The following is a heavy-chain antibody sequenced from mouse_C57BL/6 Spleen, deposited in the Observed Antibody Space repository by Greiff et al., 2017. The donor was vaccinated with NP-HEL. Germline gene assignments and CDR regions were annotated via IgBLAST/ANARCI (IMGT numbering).Heavy chain of an antibody. J-gene: IGHJ2*01. D-gene: IGHD1-1*01. V-gene: IGHV1-61*01. CDR2: IYPSDSET. Sequence: QVHVKQPGAELVRPGSSVKLSCKASGYTFTSYWMDWVKQRPGQGLEWIGNIYPSDSETHYNQKFKDKATLTVDKSSSTAYMQLSSLTSEDSAVYYCARRDGSTYFDYWGQGTTLTVSS. CDR1: GYTFTSYW. CDR3: ARRDGSTYFDY.